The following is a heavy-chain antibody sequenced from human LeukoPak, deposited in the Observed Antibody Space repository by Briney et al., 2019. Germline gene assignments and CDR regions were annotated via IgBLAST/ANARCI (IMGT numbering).Heavy chain of an antibody. V-gene: IGHV4-61*01. Sequence: KPSETLSLTCTVSGGSISSHSYYWSWIRQRPGKGLEWIGYIYYSGSTSYNPSLKSRVTISVDTSKNQFSLNLSSVTAADTAVYYCATEEGFWGRGTLVTVSS. CDR1: GGSISSHSYY. CDR3: ATEEGF. CDR2: IYYSGST. J-gene: IGHJ2*01.